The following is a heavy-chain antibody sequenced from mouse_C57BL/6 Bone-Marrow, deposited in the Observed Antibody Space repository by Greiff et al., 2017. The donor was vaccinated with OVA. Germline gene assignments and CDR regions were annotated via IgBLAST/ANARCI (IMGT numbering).Heavy chain of an antibody. J-gene: IGHJ2*01. Sequence: QVQLQQSGAELARPGASVKMSCKASGYTFTSYTMHWVKQRPGQGLEWIGYINPSSGYTKYNQKFKDKATLTADKSSSTAYMQLSSLTSEDSAVYYGARVPPVVVDYFDYWGQGTTLTVSS. CDR1: GYTFTSYT. D-gene: IGHD1-1*01. V-gene: IGHV1-4*01. CDR3: ARVPPVVVDYFDY. CDR2: INPSSGYT.